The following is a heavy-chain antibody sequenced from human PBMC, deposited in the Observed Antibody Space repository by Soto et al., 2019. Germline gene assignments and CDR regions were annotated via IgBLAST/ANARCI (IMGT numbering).Heavy chain of an antibody. D-gene: IGHD5-12*01. CDR2: IYYSGST. CDR1: SGSVSSHSYY. V-gene: IGHV4-61*01. Sequence: SETLSLTCTVSSGSVSSHSYYWSWIRQPPGKGLEWIGYIYYSGSTYYNPSLKSQVTISVDTSKNQFSLKLRSVTAADTAVYYCAGHRSGYAFQWGQGTLVTSPQ. CDR3: AGHRSGYAFQ. J-gene: IGHJ4*02.